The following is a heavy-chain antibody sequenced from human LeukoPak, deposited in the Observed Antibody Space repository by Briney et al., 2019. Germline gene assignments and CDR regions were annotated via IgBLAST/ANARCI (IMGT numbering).Heavy chain of an antibody. Sequence: ASVKVSCKVSGYTLTELSMHWVRQAPGKGLEWMGGFDPEDGETIYAQKFQGRVTMTEDTSTDTAYMELSSLRSVDTAVYYCATSIMITFGGVIVPVSPLDYWGQGTLVTVSS. CDR3: ATSIMITFGGVIVPVSPLDY. CDR1: GYTLTELS. J-gene: IGHJ4*02. V-gene: IGHV1-24*01. D-gene: IGHD3-16*02. CDR2: FDPEDGET.